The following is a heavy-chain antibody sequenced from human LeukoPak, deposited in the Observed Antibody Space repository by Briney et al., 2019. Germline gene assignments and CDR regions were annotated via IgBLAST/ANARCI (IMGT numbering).Heavy chain of an antibody. CDR1: GYTFTGYY. V-gene: IGHV1-2*06. J-gene: IGHJ6*02. Sequence: GASVKVSCKASGYTFTGYYMHWVRQAPGQGLEWMGRINPNSGGTNYAQKFQGRVTMTRDTSISTAYMELSRLRSDDTAVYYCAREVSSGWAPGGMDVWGQGTTVTVSS. CDR3: AREVSSGWAPGGMDV. D-gene: IGHD6-19*01. CDR2: INPNSGGT.